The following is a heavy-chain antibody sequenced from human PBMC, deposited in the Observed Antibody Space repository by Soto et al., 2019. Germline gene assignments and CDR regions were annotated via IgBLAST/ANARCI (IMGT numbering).Heavy chain of an antibody. CDR3: TRRGVVQDYMDV. V-gene: IGHV3-73*01. J-gene: IGHJ6*03. Sequence: EVQLVESGGGLVQPGGSLKLSCAASGFTLSGSAIHWVRQASGKGLEWVGRIRSKANSYATAYAASVKGRLTISRDDSKNTAYLQMNSLKTEDTAIYYCTRRGVVQDYMDVWGKGTTVAVSS. CDR2: IRSKANSYAT. D-gene: IGHD2-2*01. CDR1: GFTLSGSA.